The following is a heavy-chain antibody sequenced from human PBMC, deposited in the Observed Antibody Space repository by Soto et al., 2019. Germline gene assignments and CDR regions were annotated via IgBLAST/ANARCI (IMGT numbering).Heavy chain of an antibody. CDR3: ARARRGAPFYYTMDV. D-gene: IGHD3-10*01. Sequence: QLLESGGGLVQPGGSLRLSCTASGFTFSSYAMTWVRQAPGKGLEWLSDISGSGGITNYADSVKGRFTISRDNSKSTLYLQMNWLRADDTAVYYCARARRGAPFYYTMDVWGQGTTVTVSS. CDR1: GFTFSSYA. J-gene: IGHJ6*02. V-gene: IGHV3-23*01. CDR2: ISGSGGIT.